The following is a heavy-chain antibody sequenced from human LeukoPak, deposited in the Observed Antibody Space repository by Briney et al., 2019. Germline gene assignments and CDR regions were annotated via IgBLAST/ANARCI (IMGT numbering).Heavy chain of an antibody. Sequence: GESLKISCTGSGFSFTNYWIAWVRQMPGKSLEWMGIIYPRDSDTIYGPSFQGQVTISADKSITTAYLQWSSLKASDTAMYYCARRHSEYGMDVWGQRTTVTVSS. CDR1: GFSFTNYW. V-gene: IGHV5-51*01. CDR3: ARRHSEYGMDV. J-gene: IGHJ6*02. CDR2: IYPRDSDT.